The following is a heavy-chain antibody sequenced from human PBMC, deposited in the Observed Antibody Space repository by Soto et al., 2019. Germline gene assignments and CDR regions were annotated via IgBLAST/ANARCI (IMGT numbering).Heavy chain of an antibody. V-gene: IGHV1-69*06. CDR3: AKAGSSGYYYI. J-gene: IGHJ4*02. D-gene: IGHD3-22*01. Sequence: QATGQGLEWMGGIIPIFGTANYAQKFQGRVTITADKSTSTAYMELSSLRSEDTSVYYSAKAGSSGYYYICGQGTLVS. CDR2: IIPIFGTA.